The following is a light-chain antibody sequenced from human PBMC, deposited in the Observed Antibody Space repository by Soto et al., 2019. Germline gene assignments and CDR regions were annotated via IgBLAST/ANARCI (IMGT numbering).Light chain of an antibody. J-gene: IGLJ2*01. Sequence: QTVVTQPPSVSGAPGQRVTISCTGSYSNIGAGYEVHWYQQIPGTAPKLLISGHNNRPSGVPDRFFGSKSGTSASLTISGLQAEDEADYYCSSYTTSSTLNVVFGGGTKLTVL. V-gene: IGLV1-40*01. CDR2: GHN. CDR3: SSYTTSSTLNVV. CDR1: YSNIGAGYE.